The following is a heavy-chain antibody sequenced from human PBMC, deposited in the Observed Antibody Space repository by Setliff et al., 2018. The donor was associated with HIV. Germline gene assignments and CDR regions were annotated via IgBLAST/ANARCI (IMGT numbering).Heavy chain of an antibody. CDR1: GFDFRNTA. D-gene: IGHD3-3*01. Sequence: GGSLRLSCEASGFDFRNTAMYWVRQSPGNGLEWVAGIWYDGTNAEYLDSVKGRFTISRDNSERTVYLEMNGVRVEDTAVYYCLKGVVATFFYYMDVWGKGTTVTV. J-gene: IGHJ6*03. CDR3: LKGVVATFFYYMDV. CDR2: IWYDGTNA. V-gene: IGHV3-33*07.